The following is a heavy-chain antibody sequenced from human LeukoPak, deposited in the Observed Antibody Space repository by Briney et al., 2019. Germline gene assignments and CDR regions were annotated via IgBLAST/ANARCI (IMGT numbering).Heavy chain of an antibody. CDR1: GGSIGSSSYC. J-gene: IGHJ5*02. Sequence: PSETLSLTCSVSGGSIGSSSYCWGWIRQPPGKGLEWIGTICYSGSTFYNPSLKSRVNLSVDTSKNQFSLKLSSVTAADTAVYYCARTENYIPEDCFDPWGQGTLVTVSS. CDR2: ICYSGST. V-gene: IGHV4-39*01. D-gene: IGHD5-24*01. CDR3: ARTENYIPEDCFDP.